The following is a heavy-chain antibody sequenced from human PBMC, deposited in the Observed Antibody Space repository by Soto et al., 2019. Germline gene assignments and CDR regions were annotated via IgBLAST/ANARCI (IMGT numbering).Heavy chain of an antibody. J-gene: IGHJ5*02. CDR2: MYFGGSF. CDR1: GASVSNGY. V-gene: IGHV4-59*02. CDR3: ARSYYDATGFAVDP. Sequence: QTQLQESGPGLVKPSETLSLTCTVSGASVSNGYWSWIRQPPEKGLEWIGFMYFGGSFNYTPALTSRVTISVDTPKNTFSVKVSSVTAADTAVYYCARSYYDATGFAVDPWGQGTLVIVSS. D-gene: IGHD3-22*01.